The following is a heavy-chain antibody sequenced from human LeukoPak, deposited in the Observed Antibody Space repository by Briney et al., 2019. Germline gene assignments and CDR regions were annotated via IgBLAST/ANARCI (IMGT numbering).Heavy chain of an antibody. CDR3: AKGKGVVPAAIRGGNWFDP. Sequence: GGSLRLSCAASGLTFSSYAMSWVRQAPGKGLEWVSAISGSGGSTYYADSVKGRFTISRDNSKNTLYLQMNSLRAEDTAVYYCAKGKGVVPAAIRGGNWFDPWGQGTLVTVSS. D-gene: IGHD2-2*01. CDR2: ISGSGGST. CDR1: GLTFSSYA. V-gene: IGHV3-23*01. J-gene: IGHJ5*02.